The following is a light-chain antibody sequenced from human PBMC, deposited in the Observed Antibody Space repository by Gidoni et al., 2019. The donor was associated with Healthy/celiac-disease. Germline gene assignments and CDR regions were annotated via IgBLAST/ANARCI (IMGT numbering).Light chain of an antibody. CDR1: SAHSSYA. V-gene: IGLV4-69*01. CDR3: HTWVTGPWV. J-gene: IGLJ3*02. Sequence: LVLPQSPPASASLGASVKLTCTLSSAHSSYAIAWHQQQPENAPRYLLKLNSDGSHSKGAVIPDRFSCSSSGAEPYLPISSLQSEDEADYYCHTWVTGPWVFGGGTKLTVL. CDR2: LNSDGSH.